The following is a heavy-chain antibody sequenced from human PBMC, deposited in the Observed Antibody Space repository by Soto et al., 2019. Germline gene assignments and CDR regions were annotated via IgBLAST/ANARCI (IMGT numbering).Heavy chain of an antibody. CDR2: ISGSGGST. V-gene: IGHV3-23*01. CDR1: GFTFSSYA. CDR3: AKHIAAAGQASYYYYYGMDV. D-gene: IGHD6-13*01. Sequence: EVQLLESGGGLVQPGGSLRLSCAASGFTFSSYAMSWVRQAPGKGLEWVSAISGSGGSTYYADSVEGRFTISRDNSKNTLYLQMNSLRAEDTAVYYCAKHIAAAGQASYYYYYGMDVWGQGTTVTVSS. J-gene: IGHJ6*02.